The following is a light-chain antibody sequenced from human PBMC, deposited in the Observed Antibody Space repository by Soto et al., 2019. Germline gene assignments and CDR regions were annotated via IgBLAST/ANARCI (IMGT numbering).Light chain of an antibody. CDR3: EPYNSWPYT. Sequence: DIQMTQSPSTLSASVGDRVTITCRASQTISRWLAGYQQKPGKAPKILIYDASTLESGVPSRFSGSGSGTEFTLTISSLQPDDFPSYYCEPYNSWPYTFGKGTKLEIK. V-gene: IGKV1-5*01. CDR1: QTISRW. CDR2: DAS. J-gene: IGKJ2*01.